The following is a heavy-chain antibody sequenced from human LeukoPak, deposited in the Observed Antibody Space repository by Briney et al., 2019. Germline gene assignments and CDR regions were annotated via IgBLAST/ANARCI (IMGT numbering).Heavy chain of an antibody. J-gene: IGHJ5*02. CDR1: GYTFTSYD. Sequence: VASVKVSCKASGYTFTSYDINWVRQATGQGLEWMGWMNPNSGNTGYAQKFQGRVTIARNTSISTAYMELSSLRSEDTAVYYCARGLRFFGVIPFDPWGQGTLVTVSS. D-gene: IGHD3-3*01. V-gene: IGHV1-8*03. CDR3: ARGLRFFGVIPFDP. CDR2: MNPNSGNT.